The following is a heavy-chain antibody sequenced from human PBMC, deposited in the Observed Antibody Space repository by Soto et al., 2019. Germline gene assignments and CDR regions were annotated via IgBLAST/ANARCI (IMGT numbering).Heavy chain of an antibody. D-gene: IGHD3-22*01. CDR3: AKGRLDYYDSRNYGMDV. CDR2: ISYDGSNK. CDR1: GFTFSSYG. Sequence: GGSLRLSCAASGFTFSSYGMHWVRQAPGKGLEWVAVISYDGSNKYYADSVKGRFTISRDNSKNTLYLQMNSLRAEDTAVYYCAKGRLDYYDSRNYGMDVWGQGTTVIVSS. V-gene: IGHV3-30*18. J-gene: IGHJ6*02.